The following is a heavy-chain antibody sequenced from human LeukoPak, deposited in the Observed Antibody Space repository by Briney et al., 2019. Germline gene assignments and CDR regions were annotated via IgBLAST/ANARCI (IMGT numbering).Heavy chain of an antibody. V-gene: IGHV4-59*01. D-gene: IGHD5-24*01. Sequence: PSETLSLTCTVSGGSISTYYWNWIWQPPGKGLEWIGYIYYSGSAKYNPSLRSRVTISVDTSKNQFSLKLSSVTAADTAVYYCARQRDGYNWGFDYWGQGTLVTVSS. CDR1: GGSISTYY. CDR3: ARQRDGYNWGFDY. CDR2: IYYSGSA. J-gene: IGHJ4*02.